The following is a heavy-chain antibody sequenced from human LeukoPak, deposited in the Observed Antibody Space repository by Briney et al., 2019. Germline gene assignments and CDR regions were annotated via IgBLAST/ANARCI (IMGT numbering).Heavy chain of an antibody. CDR1: GGSISSYY. V-gene: IGHV4-4*07. CDR3: AREEYNWNDVGWFDP. D-gene: IGHD1-1*01. CDR2: IYTSGST. J-gene: IGHJ5*02. Sequence: SETLSLTCTVSGGSISSYYWSWIRQPAGKGLEWIGRIYTSGSTNYNPSLKSRVTMSVDTSKNQFSLKLSSVTAADTAVYYCAREEYNWNDVGWFDPWGQGTLVTVSP.